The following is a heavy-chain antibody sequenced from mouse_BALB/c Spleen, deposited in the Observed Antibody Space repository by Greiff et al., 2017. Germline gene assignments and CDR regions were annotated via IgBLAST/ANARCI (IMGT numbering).Heavy chain of an antibody. V-gene: IGHV7-3*02. D-gene: IGHD1-2*01. CDR1: GFTFTDYY. CDR2: IRNKANGYTT. CDR3: AREGVTTAKTWFAY. J-gene: IGHJ3*01. Sequence: EVNVVESGGGLVQPGGSLRLSCATSGFTFTDYYMSWVRQPPGKALEWLGFIRNKANGYTTEYSASVKGRFTISRDNSQSILYLQMNTLRAEDSATYYCAREGVTTAKTWFAYWGQGTLVTVSA.